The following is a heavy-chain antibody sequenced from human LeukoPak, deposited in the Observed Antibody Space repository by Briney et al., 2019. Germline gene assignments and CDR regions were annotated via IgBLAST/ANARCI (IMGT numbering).Heavy chain of an antibody. CDR1: GGSIYSNSHH. CDR2: IYYSGTT. Sequence: SETLSLTCSVSGGSIYSNSHHWDWIRQAPGKGLEWIGNIYYSGTTSYNPSLKSRVTISVDTSKNQFSLRLSSVTAADTAVYYCARRGDILTDYAFDYWGQGTLVTVSS. V-gene: IGHV4-39*01. J-gene: IGHJ4*02. CDR3: ARRGDILTDYAFDY. D-gene: IGHD3-9*01.